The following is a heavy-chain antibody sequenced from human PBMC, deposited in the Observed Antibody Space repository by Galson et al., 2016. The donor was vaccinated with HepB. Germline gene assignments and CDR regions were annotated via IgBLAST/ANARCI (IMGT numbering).Heavy chain of an antibody. CDR1: GYSFTTYW. J-gene: IGHJ6*03. D-gene: IGHD2-2*01. Sequence: QSGAEVKKPGESLRISCQGSGYSFTTYWISWVRQMPGKGLEWMGKIDPSDSYTNYSPSFQGHVTISADKSINTAYLQWSSLQASDTAMYYCARQLETNYYMDVWGKGTTVTVSS. CDR3: ARQLETNYYMDV. CDR2: IDPSDSYT. V-gene: IGHV5-10-1*01.